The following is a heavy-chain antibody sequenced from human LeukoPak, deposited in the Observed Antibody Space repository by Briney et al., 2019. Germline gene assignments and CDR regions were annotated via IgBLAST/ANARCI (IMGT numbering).Heavy chain of an antibody. V-gene: IGHV3-11*04. Sequence: PGGSLRLSCAASGFTFSDYYMSWIRQAPGKGLQWVSYISTSGSTIYYADSVKGRFTISRDNAKNSLYLQMNSLRAEDTAVYYCASRIAARPIDYWGQGTLVTVSS. CDR2: ISTSGSTI. CDR1: GFTFSDYY. D-gene: IGHD6-6*01. J-gene: IGHJ4*02. CDR3: ASRIAARPIDY.